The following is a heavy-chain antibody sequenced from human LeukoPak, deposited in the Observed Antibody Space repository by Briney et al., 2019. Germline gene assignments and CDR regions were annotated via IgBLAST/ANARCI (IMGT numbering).Heavy chain of an antibody. CDR3: AKWASDNRAFDL. D-gene: IGHD2-8*01. CDR1: GGSISSYY. V-gene: IGHV4-59*08. CDR2: IYYSGST. J-gene: IGHJ4*02. Sequence: PSETLSLTCTVSGGSISSYYWSWIRQPPGKGLEWIGYIYYSGSTNYNPSLKSRVTISVDTSKNQFSLKLSSVTAADTAVYFCAKWASDNRAFDLWGQGTLFTVSS.